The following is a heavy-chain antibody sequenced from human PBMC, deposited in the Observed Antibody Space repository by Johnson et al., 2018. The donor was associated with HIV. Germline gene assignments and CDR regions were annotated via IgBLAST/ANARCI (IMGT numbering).Heavy chain of an antibody. Sequence: VQLVESGGGVVQPGRSLRLSCAASGFTVSSDYMTWVRQVPGKRPEWLANINPDGSQKYYVDSVTGRFTISRDNADNSLSLQMTSLTVDDTAIYYCGRGMAAANWGQGTMVTVSS. CDR2: INPDGSQK. J-gene: IGHJ3*01. D-gene: IGHD6-13*01. CDR3: GRGMAAAN. CDR1: GFTVSSDY. V-gene: IGHV3-7*03.